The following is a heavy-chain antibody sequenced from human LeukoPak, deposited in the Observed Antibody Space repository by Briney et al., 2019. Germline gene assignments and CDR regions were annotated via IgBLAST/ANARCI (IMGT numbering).Heavy chain of an antibody. CDR3: ARERGIAARRKKSSYMDV. J-gene: IGHJ6*03. CDR1: GFTFSSYG. CDR2: IRYDGSNK. D-gene: IGHD6-6*01. Sequence: GGSLRLSCAASGFTFSSYGMHWVRQAPGKGLEWVAFIRYDGSNKYYADSVKGRFTISRDNAKNSLYLQMNSLRAEDTALYYCARERGIAARRKKSSYMDVWGKGTTVTVSS. V-gene: IGHV3-30*02.